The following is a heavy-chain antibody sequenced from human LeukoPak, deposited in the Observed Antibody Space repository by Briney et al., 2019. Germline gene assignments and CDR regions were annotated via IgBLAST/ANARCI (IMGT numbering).Heavy chain of an antibody. CDR1: GFTVSSSH. V-gene: IGHV3-53*01. D-gene: IGHD3-3*02. Sequence: PGGSLRLSCAASGFTVSSSHMSWVRQAPGKGLEWVSVMFSGGTPYYADSVKGRFTISRGNSKNTLFLKMSRLRAEDTAVYYCTRRISSRPAFDIWGQGTMVTVSS. J-gene: IGHJ3*02. CDR3: TRRISSRPAFDI. CDR2: MFSGGTP.